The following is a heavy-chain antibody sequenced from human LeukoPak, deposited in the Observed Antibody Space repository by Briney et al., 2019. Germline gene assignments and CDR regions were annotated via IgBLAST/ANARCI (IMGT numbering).Heavy chain of an antibody. CDR1: GGSISSGDYY. J-gene: IGHJ6*03. V-gene: IGHV4-30-4*08. CDR2: IYYSGST. CDR3: ASGIAARSYYYYMDV. D-gene: IGHD6-13*01. Sequence: SQTLSLTCTVSGGSISSGDYYWSWIRQPPGKGLEWIGYIYYSGSTYYNPSLKSRVTISVDTSKNQFSLKLSSVTAADTAVYYCASGIAARSYYYYMDVWGKGTTVTVS.